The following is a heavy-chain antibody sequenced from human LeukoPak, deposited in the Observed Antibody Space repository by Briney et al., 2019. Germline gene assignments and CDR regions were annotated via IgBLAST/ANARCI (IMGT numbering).Heavy chain of an antibody. CDR1: GFTFGDYA. CDR3: TRIVVVPAAPYYYYYMDV. V-gene: IGHV3-49*04. CDR2: IRSKAYGGTT. D-gene: IGHD2-2*01. J-gene: IGHJ6*03. Sequence: GGSLRLSCTASGFTFGDYAMSWVRQAPGKGLEWVGFIRSKAYGGTTEYAASVKGRFTISRDDSKSTAYLQMNSLKTEDTAVYYCTRIVVVPAAPYYYYYMDVWGKGTTVTVSS.